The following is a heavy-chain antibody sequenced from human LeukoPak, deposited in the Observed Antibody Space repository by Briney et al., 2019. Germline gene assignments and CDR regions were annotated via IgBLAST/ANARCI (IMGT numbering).Heavy chain of an antibody. J-gene: IGHJ4*02. CDR1: GVSISSSNSY. V-gene: IGHV4-39*01. Sequence: PSETPSLTCTVSGVSISSSNSYWGWIRQPPGKGLEWIGSIYYSGNTYYNASLKSQVSISIDTSKNQFSLRLTSVTAAVTAVYYCARQTGSGLFILPGGQGTLVTVSS. D-gene: IGHD3/OR15-3a*01. CDR2: IYYSGNT. CDR3: ARQTGSGLFILP.